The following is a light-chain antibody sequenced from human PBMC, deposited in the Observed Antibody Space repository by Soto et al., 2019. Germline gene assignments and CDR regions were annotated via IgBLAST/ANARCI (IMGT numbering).Light chain of an antibody. CDR2: DAS. CDR1: QSIGLA. CDR3: QQRTDRPPWT. Sequence: EIVLTQSPATLSLSPGERATLSCRASQSIGLAIAWYQHKPGQAPRLLIFDASQRATGIPARFRGSGSGTDFTLSISSLAPEDFAVYYCQQRTDRPPWTFGQGTKVGSK. J-gene: IGKJ1*01. V-gene: IGKV3-11*01.